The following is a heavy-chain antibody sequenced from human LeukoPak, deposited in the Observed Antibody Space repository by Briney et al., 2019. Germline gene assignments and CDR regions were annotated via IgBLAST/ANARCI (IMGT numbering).Heavy chain of an antibody. CDR2: INHSGST. J-gene: IGHJ3*02. CDR1: GGSFSGYY. V-gene: IGHV4-34*01. D-gene: IGHD6-13*01. CDR3: ARVLVRGGYDAFDI. Sequence: TSETLSLTCAVYGGSFSGYYWSWIRQPPGKGVEWIGEINHSGSTNYNPSLKSRVTISVDTSKNQFSLKLSSVTAADTAVYYCARVLVRGGYDAFDIWGQGTMVTVSS.